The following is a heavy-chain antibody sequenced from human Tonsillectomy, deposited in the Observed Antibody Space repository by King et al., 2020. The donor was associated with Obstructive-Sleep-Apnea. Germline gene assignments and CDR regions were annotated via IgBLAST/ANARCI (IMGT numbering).Heavy chain of an antibody. CDR1: GFTFSDYA. V-gene: IGHV3-23*04. Sequence: VQLVESGGGLVQPGGSRRLSCAASGFTFSDYAVSWVRQAPGKGLEWVSTISGGGDTTYYADSVKGRFTISRDNSKNTLYLQMNSLRAEDTAIYYCAKDQTGTSNPETNTYFYYYGMDVWGQGTTVTVSS. CDR2: ISGGGDTT. J-gene: IGHJ6*02. CDR3: AKDQTGTSNPETNTYFYYYGMDV. D-gene: IGHD1-14*01.